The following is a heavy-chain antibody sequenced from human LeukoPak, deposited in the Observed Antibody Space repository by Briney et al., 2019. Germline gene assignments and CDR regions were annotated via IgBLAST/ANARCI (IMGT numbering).Heavy chain of an antibody. J-gene: IGHJ4*02. D-gene: IGHD3-3*01. CDR2: ISYDGSNK. V-gene: IGHV3-30*18. CDR1: GFTFSSYG. Sequence: AGGSLRLSCAASGFTFSSYGMHWVRQAPGKGLEWVAVISYDGSNKYYADSVKGRFTISRDNSKNTLYLQMNSLRAEDTAVYYCAKVVHYDFWSGNDYWGQGTLVTVSS. CDR3: AKVVHYDFWSGNDY.